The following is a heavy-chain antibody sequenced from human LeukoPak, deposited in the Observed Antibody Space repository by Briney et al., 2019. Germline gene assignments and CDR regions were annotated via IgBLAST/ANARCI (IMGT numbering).Heavy chain of an antibody. V-gene: IGHV1-2*02. CDR1: GYTFTGYY. Sequence: ASVKVSCKASGYTFTGYYMHWVRQAPGQGLEWMGWINPNSGGTNYAQKFQGRVTMTRDTSISTAYIELSRLRSDDTAVYYCARNIVVVPAARGAFDIWGQGTMVTVSS. CDR2: INPNSGGT. D-gene: IGHD2-2*01. CDR3: ARNIVVVPAARGAFDI. J-gene: IGHJ3*02.